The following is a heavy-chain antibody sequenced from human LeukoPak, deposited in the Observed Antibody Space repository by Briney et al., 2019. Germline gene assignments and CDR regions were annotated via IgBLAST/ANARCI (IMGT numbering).Heavy chain of an antibody. Sequence: ASLKVSCLSSRGTRSSGAMSRVRQSPEQGLKWMGGIIPIFGTANYAQKFQGRVTITTDESTSTAYMELSSLRSEDTAVYYCARVGGYSYGPFDYWGQGTLVTVSS. CDR2: IIPIFGTA. V-gene: IGHV1-69*05. CDR3: ARVGGYSYGPFDY. D-gene: IGHD5-18*01. J-gene: IGHJ4*02. CDR1: RGTRSSGA.